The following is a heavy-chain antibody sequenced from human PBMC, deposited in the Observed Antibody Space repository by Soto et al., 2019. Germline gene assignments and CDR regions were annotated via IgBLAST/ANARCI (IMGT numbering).Heavy chain of an antibody. V-gene: IGHV1-18*01. CDR3: ANRSPAFDY. Sequence: QVQLVQSGPEVKKPGASVKVSCKTSGYTFTNYGISCVRQAPGQGLEWMGWITTDKGKTTYAQKFQGRVTMTTDTSTRTAYMELRSLRSDDKDMYYCANRSPAFDYLGQGTLVTVSS. J-gene: IGHJ4*02. CDR2: ITTDKGKT. CDR1: GYTFTNYG.